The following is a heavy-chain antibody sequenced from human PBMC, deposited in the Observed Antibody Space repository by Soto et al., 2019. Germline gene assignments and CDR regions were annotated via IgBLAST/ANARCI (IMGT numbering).Heavy chain of an antibody. CDR1: GFTFSSYS. CDR3: ARGYSSSWYGAFDI. V-gene: IGHV3-21*01. D-gene: IGHD6-13*01. Sequence: GGSLRLSCAASGFTFSSYSMNWVRQAPGKGLEWVSSISSSSSYIYYADSVKGRFTISRENAKNSLYLQMNSLRAEDTAVYYCARGYSSSWYGAFDIWGQGTMVTVSS. J-gene: IGHJ3*02. CDR2: ISSSSSYI.